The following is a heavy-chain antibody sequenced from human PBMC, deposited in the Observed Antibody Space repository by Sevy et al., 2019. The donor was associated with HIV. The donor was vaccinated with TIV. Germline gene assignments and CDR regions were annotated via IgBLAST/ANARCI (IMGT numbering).Heavy chain of an antibody. CDR2: IYSSGTT. CDR1: GFDVSNNY. J-gene: IGHJ5*02. CDR3: ARDYSRRPGWFDP. Sequence: GGSLRLSCAGSGFDVSNNYMSWVRQAPGKGLEWVSIIYSSGTTYYADSVKRRFTISRDKSKNTVYLQMSSLRADDPAFYHCARDYSRRPGWFDPWGQGTLATVSS. D-gene: IGHD6-13*01. V-gene: IGHV3-53*01.